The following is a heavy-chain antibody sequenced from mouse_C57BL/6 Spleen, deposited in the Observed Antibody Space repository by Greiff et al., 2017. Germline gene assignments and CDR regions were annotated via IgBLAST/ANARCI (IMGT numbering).Heavy chain of an antibody. J-gene: IGHJ4*01. CDR1: GYTFTSYW. V-gene: IGHV1-59*01. CDR2: IDPSDSYT. CDR3: ARGTGYAMDY. Sequence: QVQLKESGAELVRPGASVTLSCKASGYTFTSYWMHWVKQRPGQGLEWIGVIDPSDSYTNYNQKFKGKATLTVDTSSSTAYMQLSSLTSEDSAVYYCARGTGYAMDYWGQGTSVTVSS. D-gene: IGHD3-3*01.